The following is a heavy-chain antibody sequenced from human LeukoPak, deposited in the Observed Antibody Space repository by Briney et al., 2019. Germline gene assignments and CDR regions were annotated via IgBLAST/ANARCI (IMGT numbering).Heavy chain of an antibody. CDR1: GGTFSSYA. CDR3: VXWELRXGYFDX. D-gene: IGHD1-26*01. J-gene: IGHJ4*02. Sequence: SVKVSCKAPGGTFSSYAISWVRQAPGQGLEWMGGIIPIFGTANYAQEFQGRVTITADESTSTAYMELSSLRSEDTAVYYCVXWELRXGYFDXWGQGTLVTVSS. V-gene: IGHV1-69*13. CDR2: IIPIFGTA.